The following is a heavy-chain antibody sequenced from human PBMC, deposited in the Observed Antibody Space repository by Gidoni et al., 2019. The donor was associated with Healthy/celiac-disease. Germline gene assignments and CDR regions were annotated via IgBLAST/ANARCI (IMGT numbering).Heavy chain of an antibody. D-gene: IGHD3-10*01. CDR3: ASPEGYYGSGSYYNAPLDY. Sequence: EVQLVESGGGLVQPGGSLRLSCAASGFTFSSYWMHWVRQAPGKGLVWVSRINSDGSSTSYADSVKGRFTISRDNAKNTLYLQMNSLRAEDTAVYYCASPEGYYGSGSYYNAPLDYWGQGTLVTVSS. CDR2: INSDGSST. J-gene: IGHJ4*02. CDR1: GFTFSSYW. V-gene: IGHV3-74*01.